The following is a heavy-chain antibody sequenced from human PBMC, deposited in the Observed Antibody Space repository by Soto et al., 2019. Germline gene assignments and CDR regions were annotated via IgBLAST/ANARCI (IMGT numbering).Heavy chain of an antibody. D-gene: IGHD4-17*01. V-gene: IGHV4-59*01. Sequence: SETLSLTCTVSGGSISSYYWSWIRQPPGKGLEWIGYIYYSGSTNYNPSLKSRVTISVDTSKNQFSLKLSSVTAADTAVYYCARGHTVTLDYWGQGTLVTVSS. CDR3: ARGHTVTLDY. J-gene: IGHJ4*02. CDR2: IYYSGST. CDR1: GGSISSYY.